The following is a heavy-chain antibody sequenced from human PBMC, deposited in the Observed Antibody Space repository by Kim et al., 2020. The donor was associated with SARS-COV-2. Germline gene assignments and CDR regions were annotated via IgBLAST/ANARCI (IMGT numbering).Heavy chain of an antibody. J-gene: IGHJ6*03. D-gene: IGHD3-10*01. CDR2: IRSKAYGGTT. CDR3: TRVGEVQGVTKPPYYYYYMDV. Sequence: GGSLRLSCTASGFTFGDYAMSWFRQAPGKGLEWVGFIRSKAYGGTTEYAASVKGRFTISRDDSKSIAYLQMNSLKTEDTAVYYCTRVGEVQGVTKPPYYYYYMDVWGKGTTVTVSS. CDR1: GFTFGDYA. V-gene: IGHV3-49*03.